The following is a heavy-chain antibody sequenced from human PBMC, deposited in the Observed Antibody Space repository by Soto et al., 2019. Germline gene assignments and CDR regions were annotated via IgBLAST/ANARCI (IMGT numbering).Heavy chain of an antibody. D-gene: IGHD2-2*01. Sequence: PGGSLRLSCGASGFTFSSYAMSWVRQAPGKGLEWVSAISDSGGSTYYADSMKGRFTISRDNSKNTLYLQMNSLRAEDTAIYYCAKDLTSTSRTPEHWGQGTLVTVSS. CDR1: GFTFSSYA. V-gene: IGHV3-23*01. CDR2: ISDSGGST. J-gene: IGHJ4*02. CDR3: AKDLTSTSRTPEH.